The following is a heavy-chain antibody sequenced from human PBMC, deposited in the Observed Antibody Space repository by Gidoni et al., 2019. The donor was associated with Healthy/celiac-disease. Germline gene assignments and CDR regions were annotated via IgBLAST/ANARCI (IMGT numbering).Heavy chain of an antibody. D-gene: IGHD6-6*01. Sequence: EVQLVESGGGLVQPGGSLRLSCAASGFPFSSYSMNWVRQAPGKGLEWVSYISSSSSTIYYADSVKGRFTISRDNAKNSLYLQMNSLRDEDTAVYYCARDYSSSSHFYYYYGMDVWGQGTTVTVSS. CDR1: GFPFSSYS. J-gene: IGHJ6*02. V-gene: IGHV3-48*02. CDR3: ARDYSSSSHFYYYYGMDV. CDR2: ISSSSSTI.